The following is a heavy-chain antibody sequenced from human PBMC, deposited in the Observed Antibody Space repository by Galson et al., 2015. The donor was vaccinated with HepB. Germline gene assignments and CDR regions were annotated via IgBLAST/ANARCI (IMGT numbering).Heavy chain of an antibody. D-gene: IGHD3-10*01. J-gene: IGHJ4*02. CDR1: GYTFTSYY. CDR2: INPSGGST. Sequence: SVKVSCKASGYTFTSYYMHWVRQAPGQGLEWMGIINPSGGSTSYAQKFQGRVTMTRDTSTSTVYMELSSLRSEDTAVYYCAREVRITMVRGVTNYYFDYWGQGTLVTVST. V-gene: IGHV1-46*03. CDR3: AREVRITMVRGVTNYYFDY.